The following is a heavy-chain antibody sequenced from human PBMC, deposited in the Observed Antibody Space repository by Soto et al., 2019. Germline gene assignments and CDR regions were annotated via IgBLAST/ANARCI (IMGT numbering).Heavy chain of an antibody. D-gene: IGHD2-15*01. Sequence: VGSLRLSCAASGFTFSSYWMSWVRQAPGKGLEWVANIKQDGSEKYYVDSVKGRFTISRDNAKNSLYLQMNSLRAEDTAVYYCARDRVAAMNDIYYYYYYMDVWGKGTTVTVSS. V-gene: IGHV3-7*01. CDR2: IKQDGSEK. J-gene: IGHJ6*03. CDR1: GFTFSSYW. CDR3: ARDRVAAMNDIYYYYYYMDV.